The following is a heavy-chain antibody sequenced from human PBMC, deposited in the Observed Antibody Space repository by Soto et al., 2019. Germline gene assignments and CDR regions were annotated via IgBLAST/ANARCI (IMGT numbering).Heavy chain of an antibody. D-gene: IGHD3-9*01. V-gene: IGHV1-18*01. CDR1: GYTFTSYG. CDR3: ASDTLPYPTDILTDPTRGYWYFDL. CDR2: ISAYNGNT. J-gene: IGHJ2*01. Sequence: QVQLVQSGAEVKKPGASVKVSCKASGYTFTSYGISWVRQAPGQGLEWMGWISAYNGNTNYAQKLQGRVTMTTDTSTSTAYMELRSLRSDDTAVYYCASDTLPYPTDILTDPTRGYWYFDLWGRGTLVTVSS.